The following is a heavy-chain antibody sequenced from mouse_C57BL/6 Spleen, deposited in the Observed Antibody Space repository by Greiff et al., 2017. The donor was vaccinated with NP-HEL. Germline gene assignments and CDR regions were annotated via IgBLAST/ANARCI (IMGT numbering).Heavy chain of an antibody. CDR2: ISSGGSYT. V-gene: IGHV5-6*02. D-gene: IGHD1-1*01. J-gene: IGHJ1*03. CDR3: ARHGGYYYGSSYNWYFDV. Sequence: EVKVEESGGDLVKPGGSLKLSCAASGFTFSSYGMSWVRQTPDKRLEWVATISSGGSYTYSPDSVKGRFTISRDNAKNTLYLQMSSLKSEDTAMYYCARHGGYYYGSSYNWYFDVWGTGTTVTVSS. CDR1: GFTFSSYG.